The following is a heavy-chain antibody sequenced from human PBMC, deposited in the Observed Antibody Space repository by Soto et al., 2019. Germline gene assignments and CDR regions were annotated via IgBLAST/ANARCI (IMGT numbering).Heavy chain of an antibody. CDR1: GGLFSSYA. CDR2: IIPVFGTT. D-gene: IGHD2-8*01. V-gene: IGHV1-69*13. Sequence: SVKVSCKASGGLFSSYAISWVRQAPGQGLEWMGGIIPVFGTTNYAEKFQGRVTITADEFTNTAYMDLSSLKSEDTAVYYCRVTGVSEVDYWGQGTLVTVSS. J-gene: IGHJ4*02. CDR3: RVTGVSEVDY.